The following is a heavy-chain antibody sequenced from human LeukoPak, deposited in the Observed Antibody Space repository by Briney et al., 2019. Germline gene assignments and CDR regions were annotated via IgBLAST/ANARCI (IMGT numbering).Heavy chain of an antibody. CDR3: AKVLFYGDYSQAFYFDY. CDR2: LSDSGSNT. Sequence: PGGSLRLSCAASGFSFSSYAMSWVRQAPGEGLEWVSGLSDSGSNTIYADSVKGRFTISRDNSKNTLFLQMNSLGAEDTAVYYCAKVLFYGDYSQAFYFDYWGQGTLVTVSS. J-gene: IGHJ4*02. D-gene: IGHD4-17*01. V-gene: IGHV3-23*01. CDR1: GFSFSSYA.